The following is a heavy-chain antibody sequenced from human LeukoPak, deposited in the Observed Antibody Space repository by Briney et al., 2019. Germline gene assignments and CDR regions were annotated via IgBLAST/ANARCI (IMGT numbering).Heavy chain of an antibody. J-gene: IGHJ4*02. CDR2: INHSGST. CDR3: ARVYSGYDRDY. D-gene: IGHD5-12*01. V-gene: IGHV4-34*01. CDR1: GGPFSGYY. Sequence: SETLSLTCAVYGGPFSGYYWSWIRQPPGKGLEWIGEINHSGSTNYNPSLKSRVTISVDTSKNQFSLKLSSVTAADTAVYYCARVYSGYDRDYWGQGTLVTVSS.